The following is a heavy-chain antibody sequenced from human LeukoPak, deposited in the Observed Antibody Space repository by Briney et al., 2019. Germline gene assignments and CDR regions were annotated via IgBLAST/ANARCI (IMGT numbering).Heavy chain of an antibody. Sequence: ASVTVSCKASGYTFTDYDITWVRQAPGQGLEWMGWIGAYNGHTNYAQKLQGRITVTTDTSTSTSYMELRSLRSDDTAVYYCARRGLGTTQRYFEYWGQGTLVIVSS. D-gene: IGHD1-7*01. J-gene: IGHJ4*02. CDR1: GYTFTDYD. CDR3: ARRGLGTTQRYFEY. V-gene: IGHV1-18*01. CDR2: IGAYNGHT.